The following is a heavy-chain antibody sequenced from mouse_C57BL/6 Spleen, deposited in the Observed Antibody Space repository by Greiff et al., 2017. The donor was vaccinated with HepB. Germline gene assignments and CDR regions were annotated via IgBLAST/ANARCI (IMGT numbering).Heavy chain of an antibody. CDR3: ARSGWEYFDY. V-gene: IGHV1-22*01. J-gene: IGHJ2*01. D-gene: IGHD3-1*01. Sequence: EVKLMESGPELVKPGASVKMSCKASGYTFTDYNMHWVKQSHGKSLEWIGYINPNNGGTSYNQKFKGKATLTVNKSSSTAYMELRSLTSEDSAVYYCARSGWEYFDYWGQGTTLTVSS. CDR2: INPNNGGT. CDR1: GYTFTDYN.